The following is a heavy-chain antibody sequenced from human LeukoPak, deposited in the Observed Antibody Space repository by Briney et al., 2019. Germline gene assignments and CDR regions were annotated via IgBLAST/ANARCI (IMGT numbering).Heavy chain of an antibody. D-gene: IGHD6-19*01. Sequence: GGSLRLSCAASGLTFNRDWMHWVRQAPGKGLVWVSRIISDGSITSYADSVKGRFTISRDNAKNTVYLQMNSLRAEDTAVYYCAREDVDITVATSGAFDIWGQGTMVTVSS. CDR2: IISDGSIT. V-gene: IGHV3-74*01. CDR3: AREDVDITVATSGAFDI. J-gene: IGHJ3*02. CDR1: GLTFNRDW.